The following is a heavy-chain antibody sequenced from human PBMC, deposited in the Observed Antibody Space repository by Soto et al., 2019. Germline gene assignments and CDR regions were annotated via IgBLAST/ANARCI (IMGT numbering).Heavy chain of an antibody. CDR1: GGTLSSYA. CDR3: ARLRSSGLSIDY. D-gene: IGHD3-22*01. J-gene: IGHJ4*02. V-gene: IGHV1-69*12. CDR2: IITIFGTA. Sequence: QVQLVQSGAEVKKPGSSVKVSCRTSGGTLSSYAISWVRQAPGQGLEWMGGIITIFGTANYAQKFQGRVTITADESTSTAYMELSSLRSEDTAVYYCARLRSSGLSIDYWGQGTLVTVSS.